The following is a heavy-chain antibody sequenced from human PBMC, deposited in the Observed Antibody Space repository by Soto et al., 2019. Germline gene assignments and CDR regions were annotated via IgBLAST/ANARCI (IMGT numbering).Heavy chain of an antibody. CDR3: ARVVLPSAFDI. J-gene: IGHJ3*02. Sequence: PSETLSLTCTVSGGSISSSSYSWSWIRQPPGKGLEWIGYIYHSGSTYYNPSLKSRVTISVDRSKNHFSLKLSSVTAADTAVYYCARVVLPSAFDIWGQGTMVTVSS. CDR2: IYHSGST. V-gene: IGHV4-30-2*01. CDR1: GGSISSSSYS.